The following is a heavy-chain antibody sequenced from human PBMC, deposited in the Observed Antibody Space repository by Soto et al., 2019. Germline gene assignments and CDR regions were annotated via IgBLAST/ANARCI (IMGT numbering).Heavy chain of an antibody. CDR1: GGTFSSYA. D-gene: IGHD3-3*01. Sequence: GASVKVSCKASGGTFSSYAISWVRQAPGQGLEWMGGIIPIFGTANYAQKFQGRVTITADKSTSTAYMELSSLRSEDTAVYHCARHTYYDFWSGYYSPQNYYYYYGMDVWGQGTTVTVSS. J-gene: IGHJ6*02. V-gene: IGHV1-69*06. CDR3: ARHTYYDFWSGYYSPQNYYYYYGMDV. CDR2: IIPIFGTA.